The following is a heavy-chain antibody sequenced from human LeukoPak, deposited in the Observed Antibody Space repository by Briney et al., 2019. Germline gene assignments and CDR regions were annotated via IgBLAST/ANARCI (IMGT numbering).Heavy chain of an antibody. CDR2: INHSGSA. V-gene: IGHV4-34*01. J-gene: IGHJ3*02. Sequence: SETLSLTCAVYGGSFSGYYWSWIRQPPGKGLEWIGEINHSGSAIYNPSLKSRVTISVDTSKNQFSLKLSSVTAADTAVYYCASLLWFGELLNNDAFDIWGQGTMVTVSS. CDR1: GGSFSGYY. D-gene: IGHD3-10*01. CDR3: ASLLWFGELLNNDAFDI.